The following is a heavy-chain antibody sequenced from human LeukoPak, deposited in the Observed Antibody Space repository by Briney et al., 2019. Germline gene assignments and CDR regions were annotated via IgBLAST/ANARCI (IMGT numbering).Heavy chain of an antibody. CDR2: IYYSGSP. CDR3: ARVRWYYYDSSGQHDY. CDR1: GGSISSYY. V-gene: IGHV4-59*01. D-gene: IGHD3-22*01. J-gene: IGHJ4*02. Sequence: PSETLSLTCTVSGGSISSYYWSWIRQPPGKGLEWIGYIYYSGSPTYNPSLKSRVTISVDTSKNQFSLKLSSVTAADTAVYYCARVRWYYYDSSGQHDYWGQGTLVTVSS.